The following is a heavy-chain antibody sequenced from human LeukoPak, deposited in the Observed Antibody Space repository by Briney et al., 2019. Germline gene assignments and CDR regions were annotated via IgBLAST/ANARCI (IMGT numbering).Heavy chain of an antibody. CDR3: ARKWHCSSTSCYTIIAGLFDY. D-gene: IGHD2-2*02. Sequence: GGSLRLSCEASGVTFSSYAMSWVRQAPGKGLEWVSAISGSGGSTYYADSVKGRFTISRDNSKNTLYLQMNSLRAEDTAVYYCARKWHCSSTSCYTIIAGLFDYWGQGTLVTVSS. J-gene: IGHJ4*02. CDR2: ISGSGGST. CDR1: GVTFSSYA. V-gene: IGHV3-23*01.